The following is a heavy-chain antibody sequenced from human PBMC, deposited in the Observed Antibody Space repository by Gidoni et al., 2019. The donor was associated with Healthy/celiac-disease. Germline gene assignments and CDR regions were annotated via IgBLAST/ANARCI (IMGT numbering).Heavy chain of an antibody. CDR3: ARGGIAAAGPSDY. Sequence: EVPLVESVGGVVRPGWSLRLSCEASGFTFDDYGMSWVRQAPGKGLEWVSGINWNGGSTGYADSVKGRFTISRDNAKNSLYLQMNSLRAEDTALYHCARGGIAAAGPSDYWGQGTLVTVSS. J-gene: IGHJ4*02. V-gene: IGHV3-20*01. D-gene: IGHD6-13*01. CDR1: GFTFDDYG. CDR2: INWNGGST.